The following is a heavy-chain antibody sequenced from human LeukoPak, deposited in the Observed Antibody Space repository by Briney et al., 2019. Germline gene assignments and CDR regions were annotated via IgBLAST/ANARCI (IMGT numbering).Heavy chain of an antibody. D-gene: IGHD6-13*01. V-gene: IGHV4-59*01. CDR3: ARDRCSSWYPDDEGFDY. Sequence: PSETLSLTCTVSGGSITSFYWSWIRQPPGKGLEWIGNIDYSGRTKYNPSLMSRATLLKDAPKNQFSLKLSSVTAADTAVYYCARDRCSSWYPDDEGFDYWGQGTLVTVSS. CDR1: GGSITSFY. CDR2: IDYSGRT. J-gene: IGHJ4*02.